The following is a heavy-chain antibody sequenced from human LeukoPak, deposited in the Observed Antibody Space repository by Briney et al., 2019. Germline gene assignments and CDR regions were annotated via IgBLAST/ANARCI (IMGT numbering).Heavy chain of an antibody. J-gene: IGHJ2*01. CDR1: GGSIRY. V-gene: IGHV4-59*01. Sequence: KPSETLSLTCTVSGGSIRYWTWIRQPPGKGLEWIGVIYDHGRTEYNPSLTSRVSISLDTSKTQVSLKLRSVSGADTAVYYCARGLAGAHSGAVYSDLWGRGNLVTVSS. CDR3: ARGLAGAHSGAVYSDL. CDR2: IYDHGRT. D-gene: IGHD1-26*01.